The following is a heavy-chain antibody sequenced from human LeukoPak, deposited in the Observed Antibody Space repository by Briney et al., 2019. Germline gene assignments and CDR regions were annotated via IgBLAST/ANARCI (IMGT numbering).Heavy chain of an antibody. CDR2: ISWNSGNI. CDR3: AKDTGSYFYYHYMDV. CDR1: GFNFDDYA. J-gene: IGHJ6*03. D-gene: IGHD1-26*01. Sequence: PGRSLRLSCAASGFNFDDYAMHWVRQAPGKGLEWVSGISWNSGNIAYADPVKGRFSISRDNAKNSLYLQMNSLRAEDTALYYCAKDTGSYFYYHYMDVWGKGTTVTISS. V-gene: IGHV3-9*01.